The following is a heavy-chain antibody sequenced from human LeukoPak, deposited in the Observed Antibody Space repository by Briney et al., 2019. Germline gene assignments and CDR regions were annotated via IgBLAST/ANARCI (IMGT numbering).Heavy chain of an antibody. CDR2: IISSGEFM. CDR3: AKRVPYSSSSVYFDS. CDR1: GFPFSSSD. Sequence: GGSLRLSCSAASGFPFSSSDMDWVRQAPGKGLEWISYIISSGEFMYYAEFVKGRFSISRSNSKNSLFLQMNSLRVEDTAVYYCAKRVPYSSSSVYFDSWGRGTLVTVSS. D-gene: IGHD6-6*01. J-gene: IGHJ4*02. V-gene: IGHV3-48*03.